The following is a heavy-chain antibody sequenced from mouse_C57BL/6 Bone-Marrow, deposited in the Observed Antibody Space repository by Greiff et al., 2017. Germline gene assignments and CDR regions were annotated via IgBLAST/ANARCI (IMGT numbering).Heavy chain of an antibody. V-gene: IGHV1-81*01. D-gene: IGHD2-14*01. CDR3: ATVRFDY. Sequence: QVQLQQSGAELARPGASVKLSCKASGYTFTSYGISWVKQRTGQGLEWIGEIYPRSGNTYYNEKFKGKATLTADKSSSTAYMELRSLTSEDSAVYFCATVRFDYWGQGTTLTVSS. J-gene: IGHJ2*01. CDR1: GYTFTSYG. CDR2: IYPRSGNT.